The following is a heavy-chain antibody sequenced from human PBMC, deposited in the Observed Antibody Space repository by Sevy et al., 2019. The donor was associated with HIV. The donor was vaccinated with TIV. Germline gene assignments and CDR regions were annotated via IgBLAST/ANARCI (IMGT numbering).Heavy chain of an antibody. CDR2: MYSGGSP. D-gene: IGHD2-15*01. Sequence: MQLGGSLRLSCAASGFSISNNYTAWVRQAPGKGLEWVSVMYSGGSPYYADSVKGRFALSRDMSKNTVYLQMNSLRAEDTAVYYCARGYCGGGSCTAFDPWGQGTLVTVSS. CDR1: GFSISNNY. CDR3: ARGYCGGGSCTAFDP. V-gene: IGHV3-53*01. J-gene: IGHJ5*02.